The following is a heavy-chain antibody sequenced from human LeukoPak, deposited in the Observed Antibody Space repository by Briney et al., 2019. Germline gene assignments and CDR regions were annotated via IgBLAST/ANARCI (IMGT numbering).Heavy chain of an antibody. V-gene: IGHV3-23*01. Sequence: PGGSLRLSCAASGFTFSSYAMSWVRQAPGKGLEWVSAISGSCGSTYYADSVKGRFTISRDNSKNTLYLQMNSLRPEDTAVYYCAKDMESLLTHFDYWGQGTLVTVSS. CDR3: AKDMESLLTHFDY. J-gene: IGHJ4*02. D-gene: IGHD1-1*01. CDR2: ISGSCGST. CDR1: GFTFSSYA.